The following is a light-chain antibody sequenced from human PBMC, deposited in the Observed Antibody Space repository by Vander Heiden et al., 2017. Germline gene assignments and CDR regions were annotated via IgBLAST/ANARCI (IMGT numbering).Light chain of an antibody. CDR2: RAS. Sequence: DILMTQSPDSLAVSLGERATFNCKSSQSFFSSFFNQNQLGWYQQKPEQPTKLLIYRASTRESGVPERFTGSGSGTDFTLTISSLQADDVAVYCCQQYYDTPWTFGQGTKVEIK. CDR1: QSFFSSFFNQNQ. J-gene: IGKJ1*01. CDR3: QQYYDTPWT. V-gene: IGKV4-1*01.